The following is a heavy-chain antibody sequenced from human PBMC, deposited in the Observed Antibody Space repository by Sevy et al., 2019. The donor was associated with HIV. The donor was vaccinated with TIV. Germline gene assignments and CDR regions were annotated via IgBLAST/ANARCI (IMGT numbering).Heavy chain of an antibody. CDR3: ARDLFSGGNAVYGY. CDR1: GFTFSSYA. J-gene: IGHJ4*02. Sequence: GGSLRLSCAASGFTFSSYAMNWVRQAPGKGLEWVSSINAISSKIDYADSVKGRFTISRDNAENSLYLQMNSVRAEETDVYYCARDLFSGGNAVYGYWGQGTLVTVSS. CDR2: INAISSKI. V-gene: IGHV3-21*01. D-gene: IGHD2-15*01.